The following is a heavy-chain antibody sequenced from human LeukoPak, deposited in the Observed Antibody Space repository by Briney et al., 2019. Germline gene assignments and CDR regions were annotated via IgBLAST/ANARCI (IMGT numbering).Heavy chain of an antibody. CDR2: ISSDGSNQ. Sequence: GGSLRLSCAASRFTFSNYAMHWVRQAPGKALEWVSLISSDGSNQNYADSVKGRFTISRDNSNNTLYLQMNSLRAEDTAVYYCARDLGHDYGGNLNWFDPWGQGTLVTVSS. V-gene: IGHV3-30*04. J-gene: IGHJ5*02. D-gene: IGHD4-23*01. CDR1: RFTFSNYA. CDR3: ARDLGHDYGGNLNWFDP.